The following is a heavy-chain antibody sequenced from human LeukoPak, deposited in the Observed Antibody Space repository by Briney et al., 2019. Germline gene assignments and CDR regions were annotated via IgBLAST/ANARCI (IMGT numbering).Heavy chain of an antibody. Sequence: AASVKVSCRASGYTFTSYDINWVRQATGQGLEWMGWMNPNSGNTGYAQKFQGRVTMTRNTSISTAYMELSSLRSEDTAVYYCARALIAAAGFDYFDYWGQGTLVTVSS. V-gene: IGHV1-8*01. J-gene: IGHJ4*02. CDR2: MNPNSGNT. CDR3: ARALIAAAGFDYFDY. D-gene: IGHD6-13*01. CDR1: GYTFTSYD.